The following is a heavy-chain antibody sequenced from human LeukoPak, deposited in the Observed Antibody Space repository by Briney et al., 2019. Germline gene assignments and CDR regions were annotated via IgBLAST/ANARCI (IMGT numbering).Heavy chain of an antibody. CDR2: IYYSGST. CDR1: GGSISSYY. J-gene: IGHJ4*02. CDR3: ARGPLPDYYDSSGSLDY. V-gene: IGHV4-59*01. Sequence: PSETLSLTCTVSGGSISSYYWSWIRQPPGKGLEWTGYIYYSGSTNYNPSLKSRVTISVDTSKNQFSLKLSSVTAADTAVYYCARGPLPDYYDSSGSLDYWGQGTLVTVSS. D-gene: IGHD3-22*01.